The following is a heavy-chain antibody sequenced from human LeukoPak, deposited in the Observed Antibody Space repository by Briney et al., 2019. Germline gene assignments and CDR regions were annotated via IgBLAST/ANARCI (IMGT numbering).Heavy chain of an antibody. Sequence: QTGGSLRLSCAASGFTFSGSAMHWVRQASGKGLEWVGRIRSKANSYATAYAASVKGRFTISRDDSKNTAYLQMNSLKTEDTAVYYCTRPIIAYCGGDCYYYFDYWGQGTLVTVSS. V-gene: IGHV3-73*01. D-gene: IGHD2-21*02. CDR1: GFTFSGSA. J-gene: IGHJ4*02. CDR3: TRPIIAYCGGDCYYYFDY. CDR2: IRSKANSYAT.